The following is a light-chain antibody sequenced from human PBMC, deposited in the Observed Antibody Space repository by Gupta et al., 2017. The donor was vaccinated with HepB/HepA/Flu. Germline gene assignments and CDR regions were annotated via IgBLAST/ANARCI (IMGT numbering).Light chain of an antibody. CDR1: QSISSNY. J-gene: IGKJ3*01. V-gene: IGKV3-20*01. Sequence: EIVLTQSPGTLSLSPGERATLPCRASQSISSNYLTWYQQKPGQAPRLLIYGASSRATGIPDRFSGSGSGTDFTLTISRLEPEDFAVYFCQHYGGSAFTFGPGTKVDVK. CDR2: GAS. CDR3: QHYGGSAFT.